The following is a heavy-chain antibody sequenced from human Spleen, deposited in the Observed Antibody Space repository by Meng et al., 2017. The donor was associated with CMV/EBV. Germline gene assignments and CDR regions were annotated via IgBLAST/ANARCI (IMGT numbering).Heavy chain of an antibody. Sequence: GESLKISCAASGFTFSSYAMHWVRQAPGKGLEWVAVISFDGINKYYVDSVKGRFTISRDNSKNTLYLQMNSLRAEDTAVYYCARDRGFADVWGQGTTVTVSS. J-gene: IGHJ6*02. CDR3: ARDRGFADV. CDR1: GFTFSSYA. V-gene: IGHV3-30*04. CDR2: ISFDGINK.